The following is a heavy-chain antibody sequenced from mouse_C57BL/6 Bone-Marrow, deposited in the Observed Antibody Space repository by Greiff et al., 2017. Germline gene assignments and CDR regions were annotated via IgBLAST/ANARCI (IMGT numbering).Heavy chain of an antibody. D-gene: IGHD2-5*01. CDR3: ARWDYSNYLYAMDY. CDR1: GYTFTSSG. J-gene: IGHJ4*01. V-gene: IGHV1-81*01. CDR2: IYPRSGNT. Sequence: VQLQQSGAELARPGASVKLSCKASGYTFTSSGISWVKQRTGQGLEWIGEIYPRSGNTYYNEKFKGKATLTADKSSSTAYMELRSLTSEDSAVYFCARWDYSNYLYAMDYWGQGTSVTVSS.